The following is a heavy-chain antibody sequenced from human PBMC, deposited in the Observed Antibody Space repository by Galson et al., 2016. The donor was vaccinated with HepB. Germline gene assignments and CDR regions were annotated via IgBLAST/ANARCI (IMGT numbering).Heavy chain of an antibody. V-gene: IGHV5-51*01. CDR2: IYPGDSDL. D-gene: IGHD3-22*01. J-gene: IGHJ3*02. CDR3: ARPLVGGGYYPHAFAI. CDR1: GDSFTNYW. Sequence: QSGAAVKKPGESLRPSCETSGDSFTNYWIAWVRQMPGKGLELMGIIYPGDSDLRYSPSSQGPVTISADTSIAPAYLQWSSLKTSDTAKYFGARPLVGGGYYPHAFAIWGPGTMVTVSS.